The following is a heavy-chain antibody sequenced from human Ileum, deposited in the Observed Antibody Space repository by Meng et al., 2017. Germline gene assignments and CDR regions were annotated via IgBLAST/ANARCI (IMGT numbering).Heavy chain of an antibody. CDR1: GGSISSSSYF. V-gene: IGHV4-39*07. CDR2: MHSSGST. J-gene: IGHJ4*02. D-gene: IGHD5-18*01. Sequence: SETLSLTCTVSGGSISSSSYFWGWIRQPPGKGLEWIASMHSSGSTYYNPSLKSRVTISVDTSKNQISLKLTSVSAADTAVYFCASGYSYGSPDAYWGQGTLVTGAS. CDR3: ASGYSYGSPDAY.